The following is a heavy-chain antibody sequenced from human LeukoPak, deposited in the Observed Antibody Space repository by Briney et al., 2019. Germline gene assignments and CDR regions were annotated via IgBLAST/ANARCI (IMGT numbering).Heavy chain of an antibody. CDR3: ARGCTNGVCYVFFDY. D-gene: IGHD2-8*01. V-gene: IGHV1-18*01. J-gene: IGHJ4*02. CDR1: GYTFTSYG. CDR2: ISAYNGNT. Sequence: ASVKVSCKASGYTFTSYGISWVRRAPGQGLEWMGWISAYNGNTNYAQKLQGRVTMTTDTSTSTAYMELRSLRSDDTAVYYCARGCTNGVCYVFFDYWGQGTLVTVSS.